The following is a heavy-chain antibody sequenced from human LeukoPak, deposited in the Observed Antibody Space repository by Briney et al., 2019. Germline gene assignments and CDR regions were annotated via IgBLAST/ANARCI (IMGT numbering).Heavy chain of an antibody. J-gene: IGHJ4*02. CDR1: GYTFTSYG. CDR3: AIQLWYDFDY. Sequence: GASVKVSCKASGYTFTSYGISWVRQAPGQGLEWMGWISAYNGNTNYAQKLQGRVTMTTDTSTSAAYMELRSLRSDDTAMYYCAIQLWYDFDYWGQGTLVTVSS. CDR2: ISAYNGNT. D-gene: IGHD5-18*01. V-gene: IGHV1-18*01.